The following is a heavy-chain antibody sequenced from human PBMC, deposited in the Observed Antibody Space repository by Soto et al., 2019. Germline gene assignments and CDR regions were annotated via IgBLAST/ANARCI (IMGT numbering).Heavy chain of an antibody. CDR2: IIPILGIA. D-gene: IGHD3-10*01. V-gene: IGHV1-69*02. J-gene: IGHJ6*02. CDR3: AISCWFPGCTHGMDV. CDR1: GGTFSSYT. Sequence: ASVKVSWKASGGTFSSYTISWVRQAPGQGLEWMGRIIPILGIANYAQKFQGRVTITADKSTSTAYMELSSLRSEDTAVYYCAISCWFPGCTHGMDVWGQGSTDTVSS.